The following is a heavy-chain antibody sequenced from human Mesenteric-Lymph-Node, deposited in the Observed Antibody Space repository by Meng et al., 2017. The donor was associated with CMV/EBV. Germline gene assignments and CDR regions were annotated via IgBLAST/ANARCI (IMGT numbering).Heavy chain of an antibody. CDR2: INHSGST. V-gene: IGHV4-34*01. CDR3: ARHQRWLKSEGGFNY. Sequence: GQQQRWGAGLLEPLEGRSPTCAVYGGSFSGYYGSWIRQPPGKGLEWIGEINHSGSTNYNPSLKSRVTISVDTAKNQFSLKLSSVSAADTAVYYCARHQRWLKSEGGFNYWGQGTLVTVSS. CDR1: GGSFSGYY. D-gene: IGHD4-23*01. J-gene: IGHJ4*02.